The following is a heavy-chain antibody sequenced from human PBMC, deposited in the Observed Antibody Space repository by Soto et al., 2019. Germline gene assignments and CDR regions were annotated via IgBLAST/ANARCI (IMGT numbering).Heavy chain of an antibody. CDR2: MYYSGST. V-gene: IGHV4-61*01. D-gene: IGHD3-3*01. J-gene: IGHJ3*02. Sequence: QVQLQESGPGLVKPSEILSLTCTVSGGSVSSGSYYWSWIRQPPGKGLEWIGYMYYSGSTNYNPSLKSRVTISLDTSKNQFSLKLSSVTAADTAVYFCARTRDFWSGNDAFDIWGQGTMVTVSS. CDR1: GGSVSSGSYY. CDR3: ARTRDFWSGNDAFDI.